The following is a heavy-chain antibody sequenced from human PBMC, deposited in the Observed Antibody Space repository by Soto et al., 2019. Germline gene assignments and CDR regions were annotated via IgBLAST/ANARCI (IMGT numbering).Heavy chain of an antibody. Sequence: GGSLRLSCAVSGFTFSSFGMNWVRQAPGKGLEWISYITSDSSTRHYADFVKGRFTISRDNAKNSLYLQMNSLRDEDTAVYFCARVAPLAYCGGDCSWDYGMAVWGQGTTVTVSS. V-gene: IGHV3-48*02. J-gene: IGHJ6*02. CDR3: ARVAPLAYCGGDCSWDYGMAV. D-gene: IGHD2-21*02. CDR2: ITSDSSTR. CDR1: GFTFSSFG.